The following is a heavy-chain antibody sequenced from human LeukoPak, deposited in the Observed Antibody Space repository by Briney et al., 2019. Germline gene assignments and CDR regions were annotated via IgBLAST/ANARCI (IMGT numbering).Heavy chain of an antibody. CDR2: IYNSGST. CDR3: ARRLNDILTGFMAFDI. J-gene: IGHJ3*02. V-gene: IGHV4-59*08. Sequence: SGTLSLTCTVSGGSITSFYWSWIRQPPGKGLEWIGYIYNSGSTNYNPSLKSRVAISVDTSKNQFSLKLSSVTAADTAVYYCARRLNDILTGFMAFDIWGQGTMVTVSS. CDR1: GGSITSFY. D-gene: IGHD3-9*01.